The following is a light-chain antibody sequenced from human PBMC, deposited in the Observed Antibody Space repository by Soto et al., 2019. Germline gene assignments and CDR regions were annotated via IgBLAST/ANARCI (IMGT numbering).Light chain of an antibody. V-gene: IGLV1-44*01. Sequence: QPVLTQPPSASGTPGQRVTISCSGSSSNNGSNSVNWYQQLPGTAPKLLIYSTNQRPSGVPDRFSGSKSDTSASLAISGLQSEDEADYYCAAWDDSRNGEVVFGGGTKLTVL. CDR2: STN. CDR1: SSNNGSNS. CDR3: AAWDDSRNGEVV. J-gene: IGLJ2*01.